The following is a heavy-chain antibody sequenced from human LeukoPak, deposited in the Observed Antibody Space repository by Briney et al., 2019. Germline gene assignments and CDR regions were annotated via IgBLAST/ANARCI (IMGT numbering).Heavy chain of an antibody. Sequence: QSGGSLGLSCAASGFTVSSNYMSWVRQAPGKGLEWVSVTYSGGSTYYADSVKGRFTISRDNSKNTLYLQMNSLRAEDTAVYYCARAYYDFWSGSNWFDPWGQGTLVTVSS. CDR3: ARAYYDFWSGSNWFDP. V-gene: IGHV3-53*01. D-gene: IGHD3-3*01. CDR2: TYSGGST. J-gene: IGHJ5*02. CDR1: GFTVSSNY.